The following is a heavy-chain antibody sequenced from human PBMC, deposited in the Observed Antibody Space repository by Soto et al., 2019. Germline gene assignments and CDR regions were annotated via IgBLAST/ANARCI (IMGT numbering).Heavy chain of an antibody. D-gene: IGHD3-10*01. CDR1: GFTLSGRS. Sequence: EVQLVESGGGLVQPGGSLRLSCAASGFTLSGRSMHWVRQAPGKGLVWVSGIDNAGTDSTYADSVKGRFTSSRDNVKNMLYLQMNSLRVEDTAVYYCARGWFGPDVWGKGTRVTVSS. V-gene: IGHV3-74*01. CDR2: IDNAGTDS. CDR3: ARGWFGPDV. J-gene: IGHJ6*04.